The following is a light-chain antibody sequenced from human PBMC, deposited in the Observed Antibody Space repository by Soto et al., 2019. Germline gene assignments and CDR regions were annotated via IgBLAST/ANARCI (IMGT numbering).Light chain of an antibody. V-gene: IGKV1-8*01. CDR1: QSISSY. CDR3: RQYNSYPYT. CDR2: ATS. J-gene: IGKJ2*01. Sequence: AIRWSRPPPSPCVCPGDRDTTTCRASQSISSYLAWYQQKPGKAPKLLIYATSTLHSGVPARFSGSGSGTDFTLSISCLQSEDFAAYYCRQYNSYPYTFGQGTTVDIK.